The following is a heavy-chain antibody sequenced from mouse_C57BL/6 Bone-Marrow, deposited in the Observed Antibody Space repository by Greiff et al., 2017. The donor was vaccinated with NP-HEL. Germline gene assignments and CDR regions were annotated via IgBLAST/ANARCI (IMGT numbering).Heavy chain of an antibody. CDR3: ARGGGMGFDY. Sequence: VQLQQSGPGLVKPSQSLSLTCSVTGYSITSGYYWNWIRQFPGNKLEWMGYISYDGSNNYNPSLKNRISITRDTSKNQFFLKLNSVTTEDTATYYCARGGGMGFDYWGQGTTLTVSS. CDR1: GYSITSGYY. J-gene: IGHJ2*01. CDR2: ISYDGSN. V-gene: IGHV3-6*01.